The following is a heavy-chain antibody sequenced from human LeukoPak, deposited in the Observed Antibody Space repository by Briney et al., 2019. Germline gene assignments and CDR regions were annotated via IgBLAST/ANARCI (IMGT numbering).Heavy chain of an antibody. CDR1: GFTLGSHG. V-gene: IGHV3-7*03. J-gene: IGHJ6*02. Sequence: PGGSRRLSCAASGFTLGSHGMTWVRQVPGRGREWVANFNEGGRETYYLDSVKGRFTISKDNAKSSLYLQMNSLRAEDTALYHCARNNGMDVWRQGTTVIVPS. CDR3: ARNNGMDV. CDR2: FNEGGRET.